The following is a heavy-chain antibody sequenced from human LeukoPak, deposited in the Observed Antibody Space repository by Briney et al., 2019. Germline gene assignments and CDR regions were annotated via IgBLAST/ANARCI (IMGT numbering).Heavy chain of an antibody. V-gene: IGHV4-34*01. Sequence: SETLSLTCAVYGGSFSGYYWSWIRQPPGKGLEWIGEINHSGSTNYNPSLKSRVTISVDTSKNQFSLKLNSVTAADTAVYYRARGQWEIRFDPWGQGTLVTVSS. CDR1: GGSFSGYY. J-gene: IGHJ5*02. CDR2: INHSGST. D-gene: IGHD1-26*01. CDR3: ARGQWEIRFDP.